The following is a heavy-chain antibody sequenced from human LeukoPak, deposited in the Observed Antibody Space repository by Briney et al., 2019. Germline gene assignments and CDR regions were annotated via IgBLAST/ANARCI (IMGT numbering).Heavy chain of an antibody. CDR1: GFTVSSNY. CDR3: ARGSSIALFDY. Sequence: GGSLRLSCAASGFTVSSNYMSWVRQAPGKGLEWVSSISSSSSYIYYADSVKGRFTISRDNAKNSLYLQMNSLRAEDTAVYYCARGSSIALFDYWGQGTLVTVSS. CDR2: ISSSSSYI. D-gene: IGHD6-6*01. V-gene: IGHV3-21*01. J-gene: IGHJ4*02.